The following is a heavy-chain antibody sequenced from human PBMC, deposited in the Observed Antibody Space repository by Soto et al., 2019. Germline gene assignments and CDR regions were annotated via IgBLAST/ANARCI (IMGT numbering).Heavy chain of an antibody. CDR2: IYYSGST. D-gene: IGHD6-19*01. V-gene: IGHV4-61*01. Sequence: SETLSLTCTVSGGSVSSGSYYWSWIRQPPGKGLEWIGYIYYSGSTNYNPSLKSRVTISVDTSKNQFSLKLSSVTAADTAVYYCARDSGWYYFDYWGQGTLVTVSS. J-gene: IGHJ4*02. CDR1: GGSVSSGSYY. CDR3: ARDSGWYYFDY.